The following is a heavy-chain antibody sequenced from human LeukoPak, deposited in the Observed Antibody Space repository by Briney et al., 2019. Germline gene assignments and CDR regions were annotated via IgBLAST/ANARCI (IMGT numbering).Heavy chain of an antibody. CDR3: ARFPPTSWFDP. V-gene: IGHV4-31*03. CDR1: GGSISSGGYY. J-gene: IGHJ5*02. CDR2: IYYSGST. Sequence: SQTLSLTCTVSGGSISSGGYYWSWIRQRPGKGLEWIGYIYYSGSTYYNPSLKSRVTISVDTSKNQFSLKLSSVTATDTAVYYCARFPPTSWFDPWGQGTLVTVSS.